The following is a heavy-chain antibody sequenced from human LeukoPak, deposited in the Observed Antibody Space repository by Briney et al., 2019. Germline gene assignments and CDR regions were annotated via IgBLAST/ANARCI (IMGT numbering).Heavy chain of an antibody. CDR2: ISPHKGNT. J-gene: IGHJ6*02. CDR3: AREFYDVVSGSYSLDMDV. D-gene: IGHD3-3*01. V-gene: IGHV1-18*01. CDR1: GYIFTSYG. Sequence: ASVKVSCKASGYIFTSYGISWVRQAPSQGLEWLGWISPHKGNTNYGQKVQGRVTMATDTSTSTAYMELRSLRSDDTAVYYCAREFYDVVSGSYSLDMDVWGQGTTVTVSS.